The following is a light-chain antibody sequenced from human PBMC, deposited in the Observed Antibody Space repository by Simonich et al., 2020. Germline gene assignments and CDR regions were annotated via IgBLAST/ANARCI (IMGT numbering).Light chain of an antibody. CDR1: QSVLYSSNNKNY. J-gene: IGKJ2*01. V-gene: IGKV4-1*01. CDR3: QQYYSTPYT. CDR2: WAS. Sequence: DIVMTQSPDSLAVSLGERATNNCKSSQSVLYSSNNKNYLAWYQQKPGQPPKMLFYWASTRESGVPDRFSGSGSGTDFTLTISSLQAEDVAVYYCQQYYSTPYTFGQGTKLEIK.